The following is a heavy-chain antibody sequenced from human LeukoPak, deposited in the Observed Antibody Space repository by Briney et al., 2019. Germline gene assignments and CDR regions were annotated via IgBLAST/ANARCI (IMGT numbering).Heavy chain of an antibody. CDR2: IYYSGST. CDR1: GGSISSSSYY. Sequence: SETLSLTCTVSGGSISSSSYYWGWIRQPPGKGLEWIGSIYYSGSTYYNPSLKSRVTISVDTSKNQFSLKLSSVTAADTAVYYCARLNYYDSSGRPKLYYFDYWGQGTLVTVSS. V-gene: IGHV4-39*01. J-gene: IGHJ4*02. D-gene: IGHD3-22*01. CDR3: ARLNYYDSSGRPKLYYFDY.